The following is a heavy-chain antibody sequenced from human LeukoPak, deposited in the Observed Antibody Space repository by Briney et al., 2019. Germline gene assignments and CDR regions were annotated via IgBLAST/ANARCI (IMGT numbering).Heavy chain of an antibody. J-gene: IGHJ4*02. V-gene: IGHV6-1*01. CDR1: GDSVSINSAA. CDR3: ARSPSPYSSGWYFDY. Sequence: SQTLSLTCAISGDSVSINSAAWNWIRQSPSRGLEWLGRTYQRSKWYNDYAVSVKSRTTINPGISKNQFSLQLNSVTPEDTAVYYCARSPSPYSSGWYFDYWGQGTLVTVSS. CDR2: TYQRSKWYN. D-gene: IGHD6-19*01.